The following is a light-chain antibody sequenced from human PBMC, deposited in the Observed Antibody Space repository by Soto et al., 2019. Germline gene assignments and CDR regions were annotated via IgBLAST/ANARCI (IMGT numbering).Light chain of an antibody. CDR3: GSYADSNNYV. V-gene: IGLV2-8*01. Sequence: QSVLTQPPSASGSPGQSVTISCTGTSSDVGGYNYVSWYQQYPGKAPKIRIYEGSKRPSGVPDRFSGAKSGNTASLTVSGLQAEDEADYYCGSYADSNNYVFGTGTKVTVL. CDR1: SSDVGGYNY. J-gene: IGLJ1*01. CDR2: EGS.